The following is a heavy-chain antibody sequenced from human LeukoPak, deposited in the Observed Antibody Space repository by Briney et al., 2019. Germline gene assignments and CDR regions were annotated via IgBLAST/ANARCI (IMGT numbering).Heavy chain of an antibody. J-gene: IGHJ4*02. V-gene: IGHV3-7*01. CDR3: ARDTVTTQVQLLIDY. D-gene: IGHD4-17*01. CDR2: IKQDGSEK. Sequence: GGSLRLSCEASGFTFSRHWMSWVRQAPGKGLEWVANIKQDGSEKYYVDSVKGRFTISRDNAKNSLYLQMNSLRAEDTAVYYCARDTVTTQVQLLIDYWGQGTLVTVSS. CDR1: GFTFSRHW.